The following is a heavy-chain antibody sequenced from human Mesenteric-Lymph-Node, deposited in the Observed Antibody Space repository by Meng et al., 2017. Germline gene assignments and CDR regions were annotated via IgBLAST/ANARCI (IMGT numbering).Heavy chain of an antibody. D-gene: IGHD6-6*01. Sequence: GSLRLSCTVSGGSISSYYLSWIRQPPGKGLEWIGYIYYSGGTNYNPSLKSRVTISVDTSNNQLSMKLISVTTADTAVYYCASAGISIAAQEVFDYWGQGTLVTVSS. J-gene: IGHJ4*02. CDR3: ASAGISIAAQEVFDY. CDR2: IYYSGGT. V-gene: IGHV4-59*01. CDR1: GGSISSYY.